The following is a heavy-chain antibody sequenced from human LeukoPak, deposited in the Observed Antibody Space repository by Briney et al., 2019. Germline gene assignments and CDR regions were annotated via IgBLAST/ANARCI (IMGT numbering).Heavy chain of an antibody. CDR2: INPSGGST. CDR1: GYTFTSYY. Sequence: ASVKVSCKASGYTFTSYYMHWVRQAPGQGLEWMGIINPSGGSTSYAQKFQGRVTMTRDTSTSTAYMELRSLRSDDTAVYYCARDLGDYGYYFDYWGQGTLVTVSS. CDR3: ARDLGDYGYYFDY. J-gene: IGHJ4*02. V-gene: IGHV1-46*01. D-gene: IGHD4-17*01.